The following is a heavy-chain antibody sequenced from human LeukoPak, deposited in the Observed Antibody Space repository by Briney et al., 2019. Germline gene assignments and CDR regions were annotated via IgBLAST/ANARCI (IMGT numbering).Heavy chain of an antibody. Sequence: GGSLRLSCAASGFTFSSYAMSWVRQAPGKGLEWVSAIGGSGGSTYYADSVKGRFTISRDNSKNTLYLQMNSLRADDTAIYYCAKYSSSSYGGDWFDPWGQGTLVTVSS. CDR1: GFTFSSYA. CDR2: IGGSGGST. D-gene: IGHD6-13*01. CDR3: AKYSSSSYGGDWFDP. J-gene: IGHJ5*02. V-gene: IGHV3-23*01.